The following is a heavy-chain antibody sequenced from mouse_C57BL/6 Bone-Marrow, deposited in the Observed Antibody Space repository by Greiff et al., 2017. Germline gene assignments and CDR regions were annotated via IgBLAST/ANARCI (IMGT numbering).Heavy chain of an antibody. CDR1: GFTFSSYG. D-gene: IGHD4-1*01. CDR2: ISSGGSYT. CDR3: ARRWGGFDY. J-gene: IGHJ2*01. V-gene: IGHV5-6*02. Sequence: EVKLMESGGDLVKPGGSLKLSCAASGFTFSSYGMSWVRQTPDKRLEWVATISSGGSYTYYPDSVKGRFTISRDNAKNTLYLQMSSLKSEDTAMYYCARRWGGFDYWGQGTTLTVSS.